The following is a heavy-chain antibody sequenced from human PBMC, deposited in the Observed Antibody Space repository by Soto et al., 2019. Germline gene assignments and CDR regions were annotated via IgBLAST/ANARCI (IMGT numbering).Heavy chain of an antibody. D-gene: IGHD6-13*01. CDR3: ARDLQTSSSWHPSYYYGMDV. J-gene: IGHJ6*02. Sequence: SETLSLTCTVSGGSISSGGYYWSWIRQHPGKGLEWIGYIYYSGSTYYNPSLKSRVTISVDTSKNQFSLKLSSVTAADTAVYYCARDLQTSSSWHPSYYYGMDVWGQGTTVTVSS. CDR2: IYYSGST. CDR1: GGSISSGGYY. V-gene: IGHV4-31*03.